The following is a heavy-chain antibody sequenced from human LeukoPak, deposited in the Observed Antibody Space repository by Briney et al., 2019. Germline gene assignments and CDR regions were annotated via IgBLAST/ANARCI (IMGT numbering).Heavy chain of an antibody. V-gene: IGHV4-39*01. Sequence: SETLSLTCTVSGGSIISSGYYWGWIRQPPGKGLEWIGSIYYSGSIYYNPSLKSRVAISVDTSKNQFSLKLSSVTAADTAVYYCARHLARGYSYGYDYWGQGTLVTVSS. D-gene: IGHD5-18*01. J-gene: IGHJ4*02. CDR1: GGSIISSGYY. CDR2: IYYSGSI. CDR3: ARHLARGYSYGYDY.